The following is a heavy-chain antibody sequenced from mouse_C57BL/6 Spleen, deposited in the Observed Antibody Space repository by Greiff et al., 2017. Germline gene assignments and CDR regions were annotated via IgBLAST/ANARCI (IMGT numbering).Heavy chain of an antibody. CDR3: ARPYYGSSYGDYFDY. CDR2: ISSGSSPI. J-gene: IGHJ2*01. Sequence: DVKLVESGGGLVKPGGSLKLSCAASGFTFSDYGMHWVRQAPEKGLEWVAYISSGSSPIYYADTVKGRFTISRDNAKNTLFLQMPSLRSEDTAMYYCARPYYGSSYGDYFDYWGQGTTLTVSS. CDR1: GFTFSDYG. V-gene: IGHV5-17*01. D-gene: IGHD1-1*01.